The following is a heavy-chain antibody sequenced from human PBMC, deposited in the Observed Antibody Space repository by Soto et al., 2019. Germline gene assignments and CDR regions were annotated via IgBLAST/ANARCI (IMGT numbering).Heavy chain of an antibody. CDR1: GGPINTYDYY. Sequence: SETLSLTCTVSGGPINTYDYYWGWIRQPPGKGLEWIGSIYFSGSTYYNPSLQSRVTMSVDTSMNQFSLKLSSVTAADTSFYYCARSLYSMFRGVINGWYFDLWGRGTLVTVSS. V-gene: IGHV4-39*01. CDR2: IYFSGST. J-gene: IGHJ2*01. D-gene: IGHD3-10*01. CDR3: ARSLYSMFRGVINGWYFDL.